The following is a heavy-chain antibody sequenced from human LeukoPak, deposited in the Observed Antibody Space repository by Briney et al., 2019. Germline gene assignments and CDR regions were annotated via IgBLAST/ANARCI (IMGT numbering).Heavy chain of an antibody. CDR3: ARGRIYDFWSGPSPREYFQH. CDR2: IYYSGST. J-gene: IGHJ1*01. V-gene: IGHV4-59*12. CDR1: GGSISSYY. Sequence: SETLSLTCTVSGGSISSYYWSWIRQPLGKGLEWIGCIYYSGSTNYNPSLKSRVTISVDTSKNQFSLKLSSVTAADTAVYYCARGRIYDFWSGPSPREYFQHWGQGTLVTVSS. D-gene: IGHD3-3*01.